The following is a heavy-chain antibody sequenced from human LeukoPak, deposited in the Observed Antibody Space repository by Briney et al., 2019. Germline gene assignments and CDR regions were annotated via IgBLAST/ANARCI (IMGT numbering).Heavy chain of an antibody. CDR2: IYSGGST. CDR1: GFIVSSND. J-gene: IGHJ4*02. V-gene: IGHV3-66*01. Sequence: AGGSLRLSCAASGFIVSSNDMKWVRQAPGKGLEWVSVIYSGGSTYYADSVKGRFTISRDNSKNTVYLQMNSVRAEDTAVYYCARGYYFDYWGQGTLVTVSS. CDR3: ARGYYFDY.